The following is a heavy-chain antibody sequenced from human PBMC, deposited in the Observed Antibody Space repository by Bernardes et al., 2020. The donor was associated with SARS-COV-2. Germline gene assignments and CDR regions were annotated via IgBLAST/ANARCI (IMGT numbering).Heavy chain of an antibody. D-gene: IGHD3-22*01. CDR2: ISGGAEMT. J-gene: IGHJ5*01. V-gene: IGHV3-23*01. Sequence: GGSLRLSCVVSGFTFSNRAMSWLRQAPGKGLEWVARISGGAEMTYYADSVKGRFTISRDNSKNTLYLQMDSLTTEDTALYSCAKDSYHVYYHSAGYFDFWGRGTPVTVS. CDR3: AKDSYHVYYHSAGYFDF. CDR1: GFTFSNRA.